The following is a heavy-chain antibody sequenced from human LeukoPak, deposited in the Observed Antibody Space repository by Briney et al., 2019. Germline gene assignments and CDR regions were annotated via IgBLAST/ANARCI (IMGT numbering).Heavy chain of an antibody. D-gene: IGHD6-13*01. J-gene: IGHJ4*02. CDR3: ARGYSSSSDDFDY. V-gene: IGHV3-53*01. Sequence: GGSLRLSCVASGFIVSNNYLNWVRQAPGKGLEWLSIIYVGDNVYYADSVKGRFTISRDNAKSSLYLQMNSLRVEDTAAYFCARGYSSSSDDFDYWGQGALVAVSS. CDR1: GFIVSNNY. CDR2: IYVGDNV.